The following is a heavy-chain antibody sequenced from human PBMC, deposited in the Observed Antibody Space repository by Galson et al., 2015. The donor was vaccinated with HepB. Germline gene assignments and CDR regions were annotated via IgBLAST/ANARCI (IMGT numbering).Heavy chain of an antibody. CDR1: GFTFNNYK. CDR2: IDSDERGT. CDR3: ASGYQVLLIDH. J-gene: IGHJ4*02. V-gene: IGHV3-74*03. D-gene: IGHD2/OR15-2a*01. Sequence: SLRLSCAATSGFTFNNYKIHWVRHVPGKELVWVAYIDSDERGTKYADSVKGRFTISRDNARNTVFLQMNSLRVEDTAVYYCASGYQVLLIDHWGQGTLVTVSS.